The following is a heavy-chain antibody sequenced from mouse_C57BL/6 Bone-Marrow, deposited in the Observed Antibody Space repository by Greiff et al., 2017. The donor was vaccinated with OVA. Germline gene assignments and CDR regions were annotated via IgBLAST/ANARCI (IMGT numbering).Heavy chain of an antibody. CDR2: IHPNSGST. CDR3: AREGSYDYGSSSWFAY. Sequence: VQLQQPGAELVKPGASVKLSCKASGYTFTSYWMHWVKQRPGQGLEWIGMIHPNSGSTNYNEKFKSKATLTVDKSSSTAYMQLSSLTSEDSAVYYCAREGSYDYGSSSWFAYWGQGTLVTVSA. D-gene: IGHD1-1*01. CDR1: GYTFTSYW. V-gene: IGHV1-64*01. J-gene: IGHJ3*01.